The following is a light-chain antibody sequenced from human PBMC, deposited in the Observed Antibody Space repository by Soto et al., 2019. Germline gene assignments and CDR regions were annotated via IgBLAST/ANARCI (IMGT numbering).Light chain of an antibody. CDR1: QSLVYSDGDTY. V-gene: IGKV2-30*01. J-gene: IGKJ1*01. Sequence: DAVLTQSPLSLPVTLGQPASISCRSSQSLVYSDGDTYLNWFQQRPGQSPRRLRYKVSNRDSGVPDGFSGRGSGADFPRTISRGEAEDVGVYYCMQGSHWPWTLGQGTKTELK. CDR3: MQGSHWPWT. CDR2: KVS.